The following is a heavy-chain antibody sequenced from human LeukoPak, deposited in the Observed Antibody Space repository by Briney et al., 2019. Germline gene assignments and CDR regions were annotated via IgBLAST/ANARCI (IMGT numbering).Heavy chain of an antibody. D-gene: IGHD4-17*01. CDR2: IHYSGSS. J-gene: IGHJ4*02. V-gene: IGHV4-59*01. CDR3: ARASYYGDSAGFDY. Sequence: SETLSLTCTVSGVSISGYYWGWIRQPPGKGLEWIAYIHYSGSSKYSPSLKSRVTTSVDMPKNQFSLKLSSVTAADTAVYYCARASYYGDSAGFDYWGQGTLVTVSS. CDR1: GVSISGYY.